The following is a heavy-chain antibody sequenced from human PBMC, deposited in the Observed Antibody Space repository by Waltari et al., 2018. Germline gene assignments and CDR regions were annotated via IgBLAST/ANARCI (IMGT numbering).Heavy chain of an antibody. J-gene: IGHJ4*02. CDR3: ARGISGGPIAARRYFDY. CDR1: GYSISSGYY. V-gene: IGHV4-38-2*01. D-gene: IGHD6-6*01. Sequence: QVQLQESGPGLVKPSETLSLTCAVSGYSISSGYYWGWIRQPPGKGLEWIGSIYHSGSTYYNPSLKSRVTISVDTSKNQFSLKLSSVTAADTAVYYCARGISGGPIAARRYFDYWGQGTLVTVSS. CDR2: IYHSGST.